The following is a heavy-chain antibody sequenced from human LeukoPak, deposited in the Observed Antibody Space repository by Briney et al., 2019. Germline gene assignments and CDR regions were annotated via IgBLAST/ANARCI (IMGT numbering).Heavy chain of an antibody. J-gene: IGHJ4*02. CDR3: ATGTDYGDYPPSFDY. Sequence: ASAKVSCKASGYSFTSYYMHWVRQAPGQGLDWMGIINPSGGSTSYAQKFQGRVTMTRDTSTSTVYMELSSLRSEDTAVYYCATGTDYGDYPPSFDYWGQGTLVTVSS. CDR1: GYSFTSYY. D-gene: IGHD4-17*01. CDR2: INPSGGST. V-gene: IGHV1-46*01.